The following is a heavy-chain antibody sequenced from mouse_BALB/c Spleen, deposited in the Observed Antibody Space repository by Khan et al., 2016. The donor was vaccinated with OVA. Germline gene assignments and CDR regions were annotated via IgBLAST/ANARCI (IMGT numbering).Heavy chain of an antibody. CDR2: ISTYYGDV. J-gene: IGHJ3*01. Sequence: QVQLKESGAELVRPGVSVKISCKDSGYTFTDFTMHWVKQSHAKSLEWIGVISTYYGDVTYNQKFKGKATMTVDKSSSTAYMELARLTSEDSAIFSCARGGGGNRFAYWGQGTLVTVSA. CDR1: GYTFTDFT. CDR3: ARGGGGNRFAY. V-gene: IGHV1S137*01.